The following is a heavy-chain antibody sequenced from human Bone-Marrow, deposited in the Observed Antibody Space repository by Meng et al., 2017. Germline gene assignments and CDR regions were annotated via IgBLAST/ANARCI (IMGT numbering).Heavy chain of an antibody. D-gene: IGHD1-1*01. V-gene: IGHV3-53*01. CDR2: IYSGGST. Sequence: GESLKISCAASGFTFSSYEMNWVRQAPGKGLEWVSVIYSGGSTHYADSVKGRFTISRDNSKNTLYLQMNSLRAEDTAVYYCARRRPGKNNWAPFDYWGQGTLVTVSS. J-gene: IGHJ4*02. CDR1: GFTFSSYE. CDR3: ARRRPGKNNWAPFDY.